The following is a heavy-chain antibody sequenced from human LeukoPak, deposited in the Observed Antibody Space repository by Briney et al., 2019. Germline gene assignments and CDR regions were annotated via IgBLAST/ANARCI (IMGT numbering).Heavy chain of an antibody. Sequence: SETLSLTCTVSGGSISSYYWSWIRQPPGKGLEWIGYIYYSGSTNYNPSLKSRVTISVDTSKNQFSLKLSSVTAADTAVYYCARRVVVAATNMHYYYGMDVWGQGTTVTVSS. V-gene: IGHV4-59*08. CDR2: IYYSGST. CDR1: GGSISSYY. J-gene: IGHJ6*02. D-gene: IGHD2-15*01. CDR3: ARRVVVAATNMHYYYGMDV.